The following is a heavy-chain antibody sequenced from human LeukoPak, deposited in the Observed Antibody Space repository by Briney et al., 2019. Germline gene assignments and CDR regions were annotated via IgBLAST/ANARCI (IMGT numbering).Heavy chain of an antibody. J-gene: IGHJ6*03. V-gene: IGHV3-48*03. CDR3: ARVDITMIVVVTYYYMDV. CDR1: GFTFSSYA. Sequence: GGSLRLSCAASGFTFSSYAMSWARRAQGRGRGGVSNFSSCGSTIYYADSVKGRFTISRDNAKNSLYLQMNSLRAEDTAVYYCARVDITMIVVVTYYYMDVWGKGTTVTVSS. D-gene: IGHD3-22*01. CDR2: FSSCGSTI.